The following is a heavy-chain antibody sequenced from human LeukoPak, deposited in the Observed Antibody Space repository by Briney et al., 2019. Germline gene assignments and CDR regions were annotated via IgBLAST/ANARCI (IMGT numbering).Heavy chain of an antibody. Sequence: PSETLSLTCTVSAGSISSYYWSWIRQPPGKGLEWIGYIYSSGSTNYNPSLKSRVTISVDTSKNQFSLKLSSVTAADTAVYYCARVDEGGYYCYGMDVWGQGTTVTVSS. CDR1: AGSISSYY. D-gene: IGHD3-16*01. CDR2: IYSSGST. J-gene: IGHJ6*02. CDR3: ARVDEGGYYCYGMDV. V-gene: IGHV4-59*01.